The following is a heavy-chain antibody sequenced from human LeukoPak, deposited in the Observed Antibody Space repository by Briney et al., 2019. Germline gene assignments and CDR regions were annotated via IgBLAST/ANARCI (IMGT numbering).Heavy chain of an antibody. V-gene: IGHV4-61*01. CDR1: GGSVSSGSYY. Sequence: PSETLSLTCTVSGGSVSSGSYYWSWIRQPPGKGLEWIGYIYYSGSTNYNPSLKSRVTISVDTSKNQFSLKLSSVTAADTAVYYCARVGLVEGYYYGSGSPSANWFDPWGQGPLVTVSS. CDR3: ARVGLVEGYYYGSGSPSANWFDP. J-gene: IGHJ5*02. D-gene: IGHD3-10*01. CDR2: IYYSGST.